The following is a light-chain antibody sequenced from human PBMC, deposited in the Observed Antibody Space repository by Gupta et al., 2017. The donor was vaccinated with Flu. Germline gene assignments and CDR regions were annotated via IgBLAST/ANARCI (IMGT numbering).Light chain of an antibody. J-gene: IGLJ2*01. CDR1: SSDVGGYNY. CDR3: SSYTSSSTLV. CDR2: EVS. V-gene: IGLV2-14*01. Sequence: SALTRPASVSGSPGQSLTISCTGTSSDVGGYNYVSWYQQHPGTAPKLMIYEVSKRPSGVSNRFSGSKSGNTASLTSSGLQAEDEADYYCSSYTSSSTLVFGGGTKLTVL.